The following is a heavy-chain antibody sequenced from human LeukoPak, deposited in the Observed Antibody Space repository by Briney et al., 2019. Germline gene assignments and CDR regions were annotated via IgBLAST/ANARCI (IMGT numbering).Heavy chain of an antibody. J-gene: IGHJ5*02. D-gene: IGHD5-24*01. Sequence: SETLSLTCTVSGGSISSISYYWGWIRQPPGKGLEWIGSMYHNGSTYYNPSLKSRVTISVDTSKNQFSLKLTSVTAADTAVYYCARHPSGRMWLQQGGWFDPWGQGSLVTVSS. CDR2: MYHNGST. V-gene: IGHV4-39*01. CDR3: ARHPSGRMWLQQGGWFDP. CDR1: GGSISSISYY.